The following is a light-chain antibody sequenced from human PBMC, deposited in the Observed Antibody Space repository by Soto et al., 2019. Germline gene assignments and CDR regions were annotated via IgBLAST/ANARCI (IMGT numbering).Light chain of an antibody. CDR1: SSNIGAGFD. Sequence: QAVVTQPPSVSVAPGQRLTISCAGTSSNIGAGFDVHWYQQLPGTAPKLLIYANDDRPSGVPDRFSGSTSGTSASLAITGLQAEDAADYYCQSYDNSLLAYVFGGGTKVTVL. CDR3: QSYDNSLLAYV. J-gene: IGLJ2*01. V-gene: IGLV1-40*01. CDR2: AND.